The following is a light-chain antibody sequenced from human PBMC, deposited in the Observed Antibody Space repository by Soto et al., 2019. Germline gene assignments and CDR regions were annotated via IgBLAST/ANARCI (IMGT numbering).Light chain of an antibody. Sequence: EIVLTQSPGTLSLSPGERVTLSCRASQSVSSSYLAWYQQKPGQAPRLLIYGASSRATGIPDRFSGSGSGTDFTLTISRLEPEDLAVYYCQQYGNSPYTFGQGTKLEIK. J-gene: IGKJ2*01. CDR3: QQYGNSPYT. CDR2: GAS. CDR1: QSVSSSY. V-gene: IGKV3-20*01.